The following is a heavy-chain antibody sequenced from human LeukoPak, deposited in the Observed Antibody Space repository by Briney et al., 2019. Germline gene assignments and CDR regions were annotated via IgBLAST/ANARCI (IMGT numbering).Heavy chain of an antibody. D-gene: IGHD3-10*01. CDR2: IYSGGST. CDR1: GFTVSSNY. V-gene: IGHV3-53*01. Sequence: GGSLRLSCAASGFTVSSNYMSWVRQAPGKGLEWVSVIYSGGSTYYADSVKGRFTISRDNSKNTLYLQMNSLRAEDTAVYYCARVPQAAGSGSSEARIYYYYYYMDVWGKGTTVTVSS. J-gene: IGHJ6*03. CDR3: ARVPQAAGSGSSEARIYYYYYYMDV.